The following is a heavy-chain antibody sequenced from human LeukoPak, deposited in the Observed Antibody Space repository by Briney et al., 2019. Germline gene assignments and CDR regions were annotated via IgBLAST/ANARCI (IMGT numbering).Heavy chain of an antibody. V-gene: IGHV4-39*01. J-gene: IGHJ4*02. CDR2: IYYSGST. CDR3: ARRNEGAFDY. Sequence: SETLSLTCTVSGGSISSSSYYWGWIRQPPGKGLEWIGSIYYSGSTYYNPSLKSRVTISVDTSKNQFSLKLSSVTAADTAVYYCARRNEGAFDYWGQGTLVTVSS. CDR1: GGSISSSSYY. D-gene: IGHD1-1*01.